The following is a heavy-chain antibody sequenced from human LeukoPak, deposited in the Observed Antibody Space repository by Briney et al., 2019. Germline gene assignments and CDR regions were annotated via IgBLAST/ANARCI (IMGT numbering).Heavy chain of an antibody. CDR3: ARRIRGAPTDY. J-gene: IGHJ4*02. Sequence: ASVKVSCKASGYTFTTYDLNWVRQATGQGLEWMGWMNPNSGNTGYAQKFQGSVTMTRNISITTAYMELGNLTSEDTAVYYCARRIRGAPTDYWGQGTLVTVSS. CDR1: GYTFTTYD. D-gene: IGHD3-10*01. CDR2: MNPNSGNT. V-gene: IGHV1-8*01.